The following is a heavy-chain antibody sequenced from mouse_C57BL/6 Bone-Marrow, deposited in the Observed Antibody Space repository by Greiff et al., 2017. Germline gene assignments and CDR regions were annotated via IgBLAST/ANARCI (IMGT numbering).Heavy chain of an antibody. Sequence: EVKLVESEGGLVQPGSSMKLSCTASGFTFSDYYMAWVRQVPDKGLEWVANINYDGSSTYYLDSLKSRFIISRDNAKNILYLQMSSLKSEDTATYYCARDRGGLGFAYWGQGTLVTVSA. CDR2: INYDGSST. CDR1: GFTFSDYY. J-gene: IGHJ3*01. V-gene: IGHV5-16*01. CDR3: ARDRGGLGFAY. D-gene: IGHD6-1*01.